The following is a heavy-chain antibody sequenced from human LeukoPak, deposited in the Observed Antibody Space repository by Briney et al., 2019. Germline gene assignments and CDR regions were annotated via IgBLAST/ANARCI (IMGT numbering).Heavy chain of an antibody. D-gene: IGHD6-19*01. CDR1: GFTFSSYE. V-gene: IGHV3-48*03. CDR3: AGGKIAVAGWRNWFDP. Sequence: AGGSLRLSCAASGFTFSSYEMNWVRQAPGKGLEWVSYISSSGSTIYYADSVKGRFTISRDNAKNSLYLQMNSLRAEDTAVYYCAGGKIAVAGWRNWFDPWGQGTLVTVSS. J-gene: IGHJ5*02. CDR2: ISSSGSTI.